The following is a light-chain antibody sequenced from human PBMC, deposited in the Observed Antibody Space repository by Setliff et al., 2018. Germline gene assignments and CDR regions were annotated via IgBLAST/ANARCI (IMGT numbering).Light chain of an antibody. CDR2: DVS. CDR3: FSYTTTSSYV. Sequence: QSALTQPASVSGSAGQSITISCTGTSSDVGAYNYVSWYQHYSGKAPKFVIYDVSNRPSGVSNRFSGSKSGNTASLTISGLQAEDEAYYYCFSYTTTSSYVFGTGTKVTVL. J-gene: IGLJ1*01. CDR1: SSDVGAYNY. V-gene: IGLV2-14*03.